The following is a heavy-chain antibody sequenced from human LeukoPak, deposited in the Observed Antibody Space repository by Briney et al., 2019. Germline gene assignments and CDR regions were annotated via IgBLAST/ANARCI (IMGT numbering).Heavy chain of an antibody. V-gene: IGHV3-23*01. CDR2: VSGSGAST. Sequence: GGSLRLSWAAAGFTFSTDAIAWVRQAAGEGLELDSGVSGSGASTYYADSVKGRFTISRDNSKNTLYLQMNSRRAEDTAGYYCAKGVAARWDFDYWGQGTLVTVSS. CDR1: GFTFSTDA. CDR3: AKGVAARWDFDY. D-gene: IGHD6-6*01. J-gene: IGHJ4*02.